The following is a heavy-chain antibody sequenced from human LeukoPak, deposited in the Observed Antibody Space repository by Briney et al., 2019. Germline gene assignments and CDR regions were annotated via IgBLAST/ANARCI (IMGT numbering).Heavy chain of an antibody. CDR3: ARGSWLRSPGGFDY. V-gene: IGHV4-4*07. CDR2: IYTSGST. D-gene: IGHD5-12*01. CDR1: GFTFSSYA. Sequence: GSLRLSCAASGFTFSSYAMHWIRQPAGKGLEWIGRIYTSGSTNYNPSLKSRVTMSVDTSKNQFSLKLSSVTAADTAVYYCARGSWLRSPGGFDYWGQGTLVTVSS. J-gene: IGHJ4*02.